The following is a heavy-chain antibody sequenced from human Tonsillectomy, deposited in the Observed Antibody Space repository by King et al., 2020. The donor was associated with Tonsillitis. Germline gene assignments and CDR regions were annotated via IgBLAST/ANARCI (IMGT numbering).Heavy chain of an antibody. Sequence: QLVQSGGGVVQPGRSLKLSCAASRFTFSSYALHWVRQAPGKGLEWVALISSDGSYKYYADSVKDRFTISRDNSKNTLYLQMNTLRAEDTAVYYCARDPNSSNWTRYFDNWGQRTLVTVSS. CDR1: RFTFSSYA. CDR3: ARDPNSSNWTRYFDN. V-gene: IGHV3-30*04. D-gene: IGHD6-13*01. CDR2: ISSDGSYK. J-gene: IGHJ4*02.